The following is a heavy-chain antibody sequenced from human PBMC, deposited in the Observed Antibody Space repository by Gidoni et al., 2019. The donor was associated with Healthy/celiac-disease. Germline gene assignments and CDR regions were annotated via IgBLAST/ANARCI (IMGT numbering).Heavy chain of an antibody. CDR1: GFTFDDYA. D-gene: IGHD3-16*01. CDR2: ISWDGGST. J-gene: IGHJ6*02. CDR3: AKAGGLLWDYYYGMDV. V-gene: IGHV3-43D*04. Sequence: EVQLVESGGVVVQPGGSLRLSCAASGFTFDDYAMHWVRQAPGKGLEWVSLISWDGGSTYYADSVKGRFPISRDNSKNSLYLQMNSLRAEDTALYYCAKAGGLLWDYYYGMDVWGQGTTVTVSS.